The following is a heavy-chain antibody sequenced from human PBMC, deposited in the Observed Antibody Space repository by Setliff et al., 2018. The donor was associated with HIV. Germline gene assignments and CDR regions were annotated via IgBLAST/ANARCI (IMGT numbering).Heavy chain of an antibody. D-gene: IGHD6-13*01. CDR3: ARLIAAAGANHYYYYMDV. CDR1: GGSFSGYY. V-gene: IGHV4-34*01. CDR2: INHSGST. J-gene: IGHJ6*03. Sequence: SETLSLTCAVYGGSFSGYYWSWIRQPPGKGLEWIGEINHSGSTNYNPSLKSRVTISIDTSMNQFPLSLSSVTAADTAVYFCARLIAAAGANHYYYYMDVWGKGTTVTVSS.